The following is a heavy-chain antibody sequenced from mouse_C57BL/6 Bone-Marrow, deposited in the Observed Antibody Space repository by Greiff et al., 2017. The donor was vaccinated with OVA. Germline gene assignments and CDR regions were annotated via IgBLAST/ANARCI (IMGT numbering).Heavy chain of an antibody. D-gene: IGHD1-3*01. J-gene: IGHJ2*01. CDR1: GYTFTSYW. CDR3: AREPEGNWYGDY. CDR2: INPSNGGT. V-gene: IGHV1-53*01. Sequence: QVQLQQPGTELVKPGASVKLSCKASGYTFTSYWMHWVKQRPGQGLEWIGNINPSNGGTNYNEKFKGKATLTVDDSSSTAYMQLSSLTSEDSAVYYYAREPEGNWYGDYWGQGTTLTVSS.